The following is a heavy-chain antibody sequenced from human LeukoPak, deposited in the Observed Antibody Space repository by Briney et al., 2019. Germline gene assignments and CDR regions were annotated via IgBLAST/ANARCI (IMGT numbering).Heavy chain of an antibody. J-gene: IGHJ4*02. V-gene: IGHV1-69*06. CDR1: GDTFSSYA. CDR3: ARGELGIGASFDY. D-gene: IGHD7-27*01. Sequence: SVKVSCKASGDTFSSYAISWVRQAPGQGLEWMGGIIPIFDTADYAQKFQGRVTITADKSTSTTYMYLSSLRSEDTAVYYCARGELGIGASFDYWGQGTLVTVSS. CDR2: IIPIFDTA.